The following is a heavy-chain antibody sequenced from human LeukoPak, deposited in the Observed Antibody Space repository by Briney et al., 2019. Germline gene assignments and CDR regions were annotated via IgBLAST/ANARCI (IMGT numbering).Heavy chain of an antibody. CDR3: AIYGGSDTNAFDM. D-gene: IGHD5-12*01. Sequence: PGGSLRLSCAASGFTFSYYSMNWFRQAPGKGLEWVSDISGCGGNTYYADPVKGRVTISRDNSKNALYLQMHSLRAEDTAVYYCAIYGGSDTNAFDMWGQGTMVTVYS. CDR1: GFTFSYYS. CDR2: ISGCGGNT. J-gene: IGHJ3*02. V-gene: IGHV3-23*01.